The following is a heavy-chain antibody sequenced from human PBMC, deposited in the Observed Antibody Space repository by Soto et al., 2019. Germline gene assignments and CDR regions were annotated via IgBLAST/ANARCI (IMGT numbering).Heavy chain of an antibody. CDR2: IYSGGST. V-gene: IGHV3-53*04. CDR1: GFTVSSNS. CDR3: ARGRDCGGDCPNGFDP. J-gene: IGHJ5*02. D-gene: IGHD2-21*02. Sequence: EVQLVESGGGLVQPGGSLRLSCAASGFTVSSNSMSWVRQAPVKGLEWVSVIYSGGSTYYADSVKGRYTISRHNSKNTLYIHMNGLRAEDTDVYYCARGRDCGGDCPNGFDPWGQGTLVTVSS.